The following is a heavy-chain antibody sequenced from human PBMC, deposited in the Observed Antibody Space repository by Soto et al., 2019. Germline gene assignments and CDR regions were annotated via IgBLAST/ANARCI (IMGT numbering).Heavy chain of an antibody. D-gene: IGHD2-15*01. Sequence: EVQLLESGGGLVQPGGSLRLSCAASGFTFSSYAMSWVRQAPGKGLEWVSAISGSGGSTYYADSVRGRFTISRDNSKNTLYLQMTSLRAEDTAVYYCAKGAPRYCSGGSCFVPFDYWGQGTLVTVSS. V-gene: IGHV3-23*01. CDR2: ISGSGGST. J-gene: IGHJ4*02. CDR3: AKGAPRYCSGGSCFVPFDY. CDR1: GFTFSSYA.